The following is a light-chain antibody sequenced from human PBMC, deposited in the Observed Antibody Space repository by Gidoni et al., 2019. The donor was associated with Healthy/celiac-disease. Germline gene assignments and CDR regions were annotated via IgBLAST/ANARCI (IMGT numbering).Light chain of an antibody. CDR2: AAS. Sequence: DIQMTQSPSSLSASVGDRVTITCRASQSISSYLNWYQQKPGKATKLLIYAASSLQSGVPSRFSGSGSGTDFTLTISSLQPEDFATYYYRQSYSTPYTFGQGTKLEIK. J-gene: IGKJ2*01. V-gene: IGKV1-39*01. CDR3: RQSYSTPYT. CDR1: QSISSY.